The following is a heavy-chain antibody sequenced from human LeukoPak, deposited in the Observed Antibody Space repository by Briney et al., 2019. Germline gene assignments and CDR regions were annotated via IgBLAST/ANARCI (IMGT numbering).Heavy chain of an antibody. J-gene: IGHJ5*02. CDR1: GFTFSSFW. Sequence: PGGSLRLSCAASGFTFSSFWMSWVRQAPGKGLEWVANINQDGSGKYFVDSVKGRFTISRDNAKNSLYLQMNSLRAEDTAVYYCARGVSGKPWGQGTLVTVSS. CDR3: ARGVSGKP. V-gene: IGHV3-7*01. D-gene: IGHD1-14*01. CDR2: INQDGSGK.